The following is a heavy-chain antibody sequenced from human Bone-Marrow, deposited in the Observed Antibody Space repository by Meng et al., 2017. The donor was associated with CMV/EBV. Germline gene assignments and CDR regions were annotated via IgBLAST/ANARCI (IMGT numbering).Heavy chain of an antibody. V-gene: IGHV3-21*01. CDR2: ISSSSSYI. D-gene: IGHD3-3*01. CDR1: GFTFSNYW. CDR3: ARNYNFWSVTGGYFYYGLDV. Sequence: GESLKISCAASGFTFSNYWMNWVRQAPGKGLEWVSSISSSSSYIYYADSVKGRFTISRDNAKNSLYLQMDSLRAEDTAVYYCARNYNFWSVTGGYFYYGLDVWGQGTTVTVSS. J-gene: IGHJ6*02.